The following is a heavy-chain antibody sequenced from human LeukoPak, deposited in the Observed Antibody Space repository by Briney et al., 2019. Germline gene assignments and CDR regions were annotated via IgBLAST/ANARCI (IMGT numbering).Heavy chain of an antibody. Sequence: GESLKISCQGSGYSFTSYWIGWVRQMPGKGLEWMGVIYPGDSDTRYSPSFQGQVTISADKSISTAYLQWSSLKASDTAMYYCARPYYYDSSGGGYYFDYWGQGTLVTVSS. CDR2: IYPGDSDT. CDR3: ARPYYYDSSGGGYYFDY. CDR1: GYSFTSYW. D-gene: IGHD3-22*01. J-gene: IGHJ4*02. V-gene: IGHV5-51*01.